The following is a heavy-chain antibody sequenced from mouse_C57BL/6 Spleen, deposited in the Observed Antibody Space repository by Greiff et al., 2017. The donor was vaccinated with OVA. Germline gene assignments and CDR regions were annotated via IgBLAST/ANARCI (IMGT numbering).Heavy chain of an antibody. V-gene: IGHV5-17*01. J-gene: IGHJ3*01. CDR2: ISSGSSTI. D-gene: IGHD2-4*01. Sequence: VMLVESGGGLVKPGGSLKLSCAASGFTFSDYGMHWVRQAPEKGLEWVAYISSGSSTIYYADTVKGRFTISRDNAKNTLFLQMTSLRSEDTAMYYCAREPIYYDYDGFAYWGQGTLVTVSA. CDR1: GFTFSDYG. CDR3: AREPIYYDYDGFAY.